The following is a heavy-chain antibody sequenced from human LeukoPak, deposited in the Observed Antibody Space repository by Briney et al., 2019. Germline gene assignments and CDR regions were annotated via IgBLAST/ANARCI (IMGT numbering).Heavy chain of an antibody. V-gene: IGHV5-51*01. J-gene: IGHJ4*02. CDR1: GYSFTTDW. CDR3: AKVTGATFYFDD. Sequence: PGESLQISCKTSGYSFTTDWIGWVRPLPGKGLEWMGLIFPGDSETRYSPSFQGHVTISADKSISTAYLHWSSLRASDTAKYYCAKVTGATFYFDDWGQGTLVTVSS. CDR2: IFPGDSET. D-gene: IGHD1-14*01.